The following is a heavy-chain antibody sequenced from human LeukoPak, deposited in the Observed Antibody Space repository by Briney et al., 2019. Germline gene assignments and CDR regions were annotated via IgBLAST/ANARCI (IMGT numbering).Heavy chain of an antibody. Sequence: GGSLRLSCAASGFTFSSYAMSWVRQAPGKGLEWVSAISGSGGSTYYADSVKGRFTISRDNSKNTLYLQMNSLRAEDTAVYYCAKDQRPTIVVVPAAGTYNWFDPWGQGTLVTVSS. V-gene: IGHV3-23*01. CDR1: GFTFSSYA. CDR2: ISGSGGST. CDR3: AKDQRPTIVVVPAAGTYNWFDP. D-gene: IGHD2-2*01. J-gene: IGHJ5*02.